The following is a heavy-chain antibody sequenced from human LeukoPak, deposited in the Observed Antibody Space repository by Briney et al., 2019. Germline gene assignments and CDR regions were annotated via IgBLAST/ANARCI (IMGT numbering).Heavy chain of an antibody. D-gene: IGHD3-10*01. CDR1: GGSISSYY. CDR3: ARDDGVY. CDR2: IYISGST. J-gene: IGHJ4*02. Sequence: PSETLCLTCTVSGGSISSYYWSWIRQPAGKGLEWVGRIYISGSTNYNPYLKRRVTMLVGTSKKQLSHILSSVTAADTAVYYCARDDGVYWGQGPLVTVSS. V-gene: IGHV4-4*07.